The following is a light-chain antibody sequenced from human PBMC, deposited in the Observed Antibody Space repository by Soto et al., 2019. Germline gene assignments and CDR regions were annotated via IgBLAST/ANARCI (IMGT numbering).Light chain of an antibody. CDR1: SSYVGGSNG. V-gene: IGLV2-18*02. Sequence: QSALTQPPSVSGSPGQSVAISCTGTSSYVGGSNGVSWYQQPPGTAPKLMIYDVSNRPSGVPDRFSGSKSGNTASLTISGLQAEDEGDYYCSSYTSSSTYVFGTGTKLTVL. J-gene: IGLJ1*01. CDR2: DVS. CDR3: SSYTSSSTYV.